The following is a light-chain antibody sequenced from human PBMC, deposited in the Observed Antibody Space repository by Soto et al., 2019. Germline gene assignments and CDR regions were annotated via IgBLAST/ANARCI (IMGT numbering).Light chain of an antibody. CDR3: QQSYNTPWT. Sequence: DIQMTQCQSSLSASVGDRVTITCRASQSIANYLSWYQQIPGKAPKLLIFAASTLRSGVSSRFSGSGSGTDFTLTISSLQPEDFATYYCQQSYNTPWTFGQGTKVEIK. CDR1: QSIANY. J-gene: IGKJ1*01. V-gene: IGKV1-39*01. CDR2: AAS.